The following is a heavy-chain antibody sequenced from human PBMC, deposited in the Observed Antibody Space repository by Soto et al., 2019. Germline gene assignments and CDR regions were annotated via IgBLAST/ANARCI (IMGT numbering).Heavy chain of an antibody. Sequence: EVQLVESGGGLVQPGGSLRLSCAASGFTVSSNYMSWVRQAPGKGLEWVSVIYSGGSTYYADSVKCRFTISRDHSKNTLYLQINSLRAEDTAVYYCARDLRNLNYRDNYYYYYLDVWGKGTTVTVS. CDR1: GFTVSSNY. D-gene: IGHD1-7*01. CDR2: IYSGGST. V-gene: IGHV3-66*01. CDR3: ARDLRNLNYRDNYYYYYLDV. J-gene: IGHJ6*03.